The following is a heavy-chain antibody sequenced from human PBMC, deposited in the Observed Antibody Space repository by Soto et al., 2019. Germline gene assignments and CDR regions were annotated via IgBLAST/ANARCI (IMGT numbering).Heavy chain of an antibody. V-gene: IGHV1-3*01. J-gene: IGHJ4*02. CDR3: ARGSGYYYWDDY. CDR2: INAGNGNT. Sequence: ASVKVSCEASGDSFTSYAMHWVRQAPGQRLEWMGWINAGNGNTKYSQKFQGRVTITRDTSASTAYMELSSLRSEDTAVYYCARGSGYYYWDDYWGQGTLVTVSS. CDR1: GDSFTSYA. D-gene: IGHD3-22*01.